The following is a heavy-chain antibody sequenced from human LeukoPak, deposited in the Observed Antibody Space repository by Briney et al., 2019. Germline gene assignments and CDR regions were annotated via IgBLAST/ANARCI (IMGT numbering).Heavy chain of an antibody. Sequence: SETLSLTCTVSGGSISSYYWSWIRQPPGKGLEWIGYIYYSGSTNYNPSLKSRLTISIDASKNHFSPELNSVTAADTAVYYCARGLDHWGQGALVTVSS. V-gene: IGHV4-59*08. CDR3: ARGLDH. CDR1: GGSISSYY. J-gene: IGHJ4*02. CDR2: IYYSGST.